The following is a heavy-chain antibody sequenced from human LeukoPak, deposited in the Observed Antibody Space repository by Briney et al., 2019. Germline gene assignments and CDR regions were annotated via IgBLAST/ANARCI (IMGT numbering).Heavy chain of an antibody. V-gene: IGHV3-15*01. J-gene: IGHJ6*02. CDR1: GFTFSNAW. Sequence: VKPGGSLRLSCAASGFTFSNAWMSWVRQAPGKGLEWVGRIKSKTDGETTDYAAPVKGRFTISRDDSKNTLYLQMNSLKTEDTAVYYCTSNFGYYYGMDVWGQGTTVTVSS. D-gene: IGHD3-10*01. CDR2: IKSKTDGETT. CDR3: TSNFGYYYGMDV.